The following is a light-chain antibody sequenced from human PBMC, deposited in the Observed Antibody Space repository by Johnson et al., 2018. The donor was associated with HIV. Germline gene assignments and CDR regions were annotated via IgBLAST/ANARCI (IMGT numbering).Light chain of an antibody. CDR3: GTWDSSLSAGV. CDR1: SSNIGNNY. J-gene: IGLJ1*01. CDR2: EDN. Sequence: QSMLTQPPSVSAAPGQKVTISCSGSSSNIGNNYVSWYQQFPGAAPKLLIYEDNKRPSGIPDRFSGSKSGTSATLGITGLQTGDEADYYCGTWDSSLSAGVFGTGTKVTVL. V-gene: IGLV1-51*02.